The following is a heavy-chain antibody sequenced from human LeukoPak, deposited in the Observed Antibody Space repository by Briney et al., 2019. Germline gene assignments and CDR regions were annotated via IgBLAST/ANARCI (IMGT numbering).Heavy chain of an antibody. CDR2: IIPIFGTA. J-gene: IGHJ5*02. CDR3: ARDRRGDNWFDP. CDR1: GGTLSSYA. V-gene: IGHV1-69*05. Sequence: ASVKVSCKDSGGTLSSYAISWVRQAPGPGLEWMGRIIPIFGTANYAQKFQGRVTITTDESTSTAYMELSSLRSEDTAVYYCARDRRGDNWFDPWGQGTLVTVSS.